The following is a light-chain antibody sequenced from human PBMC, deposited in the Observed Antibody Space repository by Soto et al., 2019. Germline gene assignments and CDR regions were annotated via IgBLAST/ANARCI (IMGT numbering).Light chain of an antibody. CDR2: DVS. CDR3: SSYTSSSTLVV. CDR1: SSDVGGYNY. V-gene: IGLV2-14*01. J-gene: IGLJ1*01. Sequence: QSVLTQPASVSGSPGQSITISCTGTSSDVGGYNYDSWYQQHPGKAPKLMIYDVSNRPSGVSIRFSGSKSGNTASLTISGLQAEDEADYYCSSYTSSSTLVVFGTGTKVTVL.